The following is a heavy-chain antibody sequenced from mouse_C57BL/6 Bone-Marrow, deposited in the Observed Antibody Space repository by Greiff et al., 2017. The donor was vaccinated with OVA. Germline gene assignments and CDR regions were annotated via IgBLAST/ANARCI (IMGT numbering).Heavy chain of an antibody. V-gene: IGHV1-81*01. J-gene: IGHJ3*01. Sequence: QVHVKQSGAELARPGASVKLSCKASGYTFTSYGISWVKQRTGQGLEWIGEIYPRSGNTYYNEKFKGKATLTADKSSSTAYMELRSLTSEDSAVYFCARGGYYYGSSYLFAYWGQGTLVTVSA. CDR3: ARGGYYYGSSYLFAY. CDR1: GYTFTSYG. CDR2: IYPRSGNT. D-gene: IGHD1-1*01.